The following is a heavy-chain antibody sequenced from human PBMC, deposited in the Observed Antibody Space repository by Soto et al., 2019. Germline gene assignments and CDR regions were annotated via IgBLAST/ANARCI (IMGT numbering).Heavy chain of an antibody. V-gene: IGHV3-30-3*01. CDR1: GFSFNNYA. CDR3: ARGDPAIYDSSGYYPFDY. CDR2: ISYDGSNK. D-gene: IGHD3-22*01. J-gene: IGHJ4*02. Sequence: PGGSLRLSCAASGFSFNNYAIHWVRQAPGKGLEWVAIISYDGSNKYYADSVKGRSTISRDNSKNTLYLQMNSLRAEDTAVYYCARGDPAIYDSSGYYPFDYWGQGTLVTVSS.